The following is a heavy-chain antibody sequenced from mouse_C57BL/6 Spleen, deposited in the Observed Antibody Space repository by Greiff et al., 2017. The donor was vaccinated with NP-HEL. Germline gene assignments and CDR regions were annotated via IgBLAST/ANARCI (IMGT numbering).Heavy chain of an antibody. CDR2: ISYDGSN. J-gene: IGHJ2*01. CDR1: GYSITSGYY. CDR3: ARGDYYGPYYFDY. Sequence: DVKLQESGPGLVKPSQSLSLTCSVTGYSITSGYYWNWIRQFPGNKLEWMGYISYDGSNNYNPSLKNRISITRDTSKNQFFLKLNSVTTEDTATYYCARGDYYGPYYFDYWGQGTTLTVSS. D-gene: IGHD1-1*01. V-gene: IGHV3-6*01.